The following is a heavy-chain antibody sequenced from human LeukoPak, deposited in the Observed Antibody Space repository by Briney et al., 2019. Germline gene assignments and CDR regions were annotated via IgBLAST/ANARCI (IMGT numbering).Heavy chain of an antibody. CDR1: GGSISSSSYY. J-gene: IGHJ3*02. CDR3: ARLSVVAKSLRGAFDI. V-gene: IGHV4-39*07. Sequence: PSETLSLTCTVSGGSISSSSYYWGWIRQPPGKGLEWIGSIYYSGSTYYNPSLKSRVTISVDTSKNQFSLKLSSVTAADTAVYYCARLSVVAKSLRGAFDIWGQGTMVTVSS. D-gene: IGHD2-15*01. CDR2: IYYSGST.